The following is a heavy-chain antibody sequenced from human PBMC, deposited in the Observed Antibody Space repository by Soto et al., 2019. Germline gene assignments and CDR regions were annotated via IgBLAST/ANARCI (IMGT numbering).Heavy chain of an antibody. V-gene: IGHV3-33*01. J-gene: IGHJ4*02. CDR3: ACSPGYSSSWYNY. D-gene: IGHD6-13*01. Sequence: GGSLRLSCAASGFTFSSYGMHWVRQAPGKGLEWVAVIWYDGSNKYYADSVKGRFTISRDNSKNTLYLQMNSLRAEDTAVYYCACSPGYSSSWYNYWGQGTLVTVSS. CDR1: GFTFSSYG. CDR2: IWYDGSNK.